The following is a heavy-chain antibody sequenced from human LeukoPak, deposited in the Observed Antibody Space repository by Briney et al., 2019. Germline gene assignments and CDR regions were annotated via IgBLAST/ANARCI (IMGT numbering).Heavy chain of an antibody. CDR1: GFTFSDYY. CDR2: ISSSGSTI. D-gene: IGHD1-26*01. Sequence: GGSLRLSCAASGFTFSDYYMSWIRQAPGKGLEWVSYISSSGSTICYADSVKGRFTISRDNAKNSLYLQMNSLRAEDTAVYYCAREKKKYFQPSGYDYWGQGTLVTVSS. V-gene: IGHV3-11*01. CDR3: AREKKKYFQPSGYDY. J-gene: IGHJ4*02.